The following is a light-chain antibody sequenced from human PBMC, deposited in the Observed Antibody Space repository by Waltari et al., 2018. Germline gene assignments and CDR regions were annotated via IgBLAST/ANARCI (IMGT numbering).Light chain of an antibody. V-gene: IGKV3D-15*01. CDR2: HAS. Sequence: EVVMTQSPPTLSVSPGERATLPCRASQSIATDLAWYQHKPGQAPRLLIYHASTRATAIPTRFRGSGSGTDFTLTISGLQSEDSAVYYCQQYNRWPPLTFGGGTKVEI. CDR3: QQYNRWPPLT. J-gene: IGKJ4*01. CDR1: QSIATD.